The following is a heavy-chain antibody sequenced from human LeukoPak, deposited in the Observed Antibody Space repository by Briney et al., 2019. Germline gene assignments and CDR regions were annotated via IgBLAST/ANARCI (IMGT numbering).Heavy chain of an antibody. CDR3: VREHSSSADY. D-gene: IGHD6-6*01. V-gene: IGHV4-39*07. CDR1: GGSVSSSSHY. CDR2: INYSGST. J-gene: IGHJ4*02. Sequence: SETLSLTCTVSGGSVSSSSHYWAWIRQPPGKGLEWIGSINYSGSTYYNPSLKSRITISVDTSKNQCSLKLSSVTAADTAVYYCVREHSSSADYWGQGTLVTVSS.